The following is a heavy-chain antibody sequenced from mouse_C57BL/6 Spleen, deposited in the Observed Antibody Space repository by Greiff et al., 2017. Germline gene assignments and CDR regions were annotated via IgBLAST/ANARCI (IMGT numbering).Heavy chain of an antibody. CDR2: IYPGDGDT. D-gene: IGHD1-1*01. V-gene: IGHV1-80*01. Sequence: LVASGAELVKPGASVKISCKASGYAFSSYWMNWVKQRPGKGLAWIGQIYPGDGDTNYNGKFKGKATLTADKSSSTAYMQLSSLTSEDAAVYFCAGYYYGSSRYWYFDVWGTGTTVTVSS. CDR3: AGYYYGSSRYWYFDV. CDR1: GYAFSSYW. J-gene: IGHJ1*03.